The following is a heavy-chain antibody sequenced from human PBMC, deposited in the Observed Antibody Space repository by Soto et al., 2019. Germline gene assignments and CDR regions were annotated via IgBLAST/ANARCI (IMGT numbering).Heavy chain of an antibody. J-gene: IGHJ4*02. CDR2: ISYDGGNK. CDR3: AKDRASSPDY. D-gene: IGHD2-2*01. Sequence: QVQLVESGGGVVQPGRSLRLSCAASGFTFSSYGMHWVRQAPGKGLEWVAVISYDGGNKYYADSVKGRFTISRDNSKNTLYLQMNSLRAEDTAVYYCAKDRASSPDYWGQGTLVTVSS. V-gene: IGHV3-30*18. CDR1: GFTFSSYG.